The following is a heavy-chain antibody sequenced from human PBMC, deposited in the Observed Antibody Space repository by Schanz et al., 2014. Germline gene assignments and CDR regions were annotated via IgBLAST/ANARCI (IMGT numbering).Heavy chain of an antibody. CDR2: IRADGRMT. CDR1: GLTLSDYW. J-gene: IGHJ4*02. Sequence: VQLVESGGGMVQPGRSLRLSCAASGLTLSDYWMHWVRQAPGKGPEWISHIRADGRMTNYAASVEGRFTISRDVAKNTLYLQMFSLRAEDMGVYYCAGGKTTGLAYWGQGTQVAVSS. D-gene: IGHD4-4*01. CDR3: AGGKTTGLAY. V-gene: IGHV3-74*02.